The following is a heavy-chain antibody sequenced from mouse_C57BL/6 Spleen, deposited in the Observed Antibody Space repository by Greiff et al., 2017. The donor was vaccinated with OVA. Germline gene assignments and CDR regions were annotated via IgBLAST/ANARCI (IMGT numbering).Heavy chain of an antibody. Sequence: VQLQQSGPELVKPGASVKISCKASGYSFTGYYMNWVKQSPEKSLEWIGEINPSTGGTTYNQKFKAKATLTVDKSSSTAYMQLKSLTSEDSAVYYCARRVALLYWYFDVWGTGTTVTVSS. CDR1: GYSFTGYY. J-gene: IGHJ1*03. CDR2: INPSTGGT. V-gene: IGHV1-42*01. D-gene: IGHD1-1*02. CDR3: ARRVALLYWYFDV.